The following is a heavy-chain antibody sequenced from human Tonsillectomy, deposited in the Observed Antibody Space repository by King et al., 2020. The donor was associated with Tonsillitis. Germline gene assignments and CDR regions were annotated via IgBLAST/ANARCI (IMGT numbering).Heavy chain of an antibody. Sequence: QLQESGPGLVKPSETLSLTCTVSGGSVSSGSYYWSWIRQPPGNGLEWIGYIYYSGGTNNNPSLKSRVSTSIETSKNQFSLKLSSVTAADTAVYYCARGSAVVKNGMDVWGQGTTVTVSS. CDR2: IYYSGGT. D-gene: IGHD4-23*01. CDR1: GGSVSSGSYY. V-gene: IGHV4-61*01. J-gene: IGHJ6*02. CDR3: ARGSAVVKNGMDV.